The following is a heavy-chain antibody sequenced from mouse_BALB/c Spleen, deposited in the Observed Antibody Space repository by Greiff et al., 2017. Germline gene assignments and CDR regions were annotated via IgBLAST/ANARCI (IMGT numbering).Heavy chain of an antibody. V-gene: IGHV3-1*02. D-gene: IGHD6-1*01. CDR2: IHYSGST. CDR3: ARLEVCGMRFAY. Sequence: EVQLQESGPDLVKPSQSLSLTCTVTGYSITSGYSWHWIRQFPGNKLEWMGYIHYSGSTNYNPSPKSRIPITRDTSKNQFFLQLNSVTTEDTATYYCARLEVCGMRFAYWGQGTLVTVSA. J-gene: IGHJ3*01. CDR1: GYSITSGYS.